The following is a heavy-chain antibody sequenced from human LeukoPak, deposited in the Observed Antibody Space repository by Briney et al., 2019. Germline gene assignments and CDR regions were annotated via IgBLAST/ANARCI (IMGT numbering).Heavy chain of an antibody. D-gene: IGHD3-10*01. J-gene: IGHJ4*02. Sequence: PGGSLRLSCAASGFTFDDYAMHWVRQAPGKGLEWVSGISWNSGSIGYADSVKGRFTISRDNAKNSLYLQVNSLRAEDTALYYCAKDGDSTMVRGLSPLDYWGQGTLVTVSS. V-gene: IGHV3-9*01. CDR2: ISWNSGSI. CDR3: AKDGDSTMVRGLSPLDY. CDR1: GFTFDDYA.